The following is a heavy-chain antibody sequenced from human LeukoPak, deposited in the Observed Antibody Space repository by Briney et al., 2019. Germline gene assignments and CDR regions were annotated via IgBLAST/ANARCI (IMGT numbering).Heavy chain of an antibody. CDR3: ARDRGDYYDSSGKIIDY. CDR2: IYYSGTT. Sequence: SETLSLTCKVSGVSMSRYYWSWIRQSPGRGLEWLVYIYYSGTTNYNPSLKGRVTMSLDTSKNYVSLNLTSMTAADTAVYFCARDRGDYYDSSGKIIDYWGQGTLVTVSS. D-gene: IGHD3-22*01. CDR1: GVSMSRYY. J-gene: IGHJ4*02. V-gene: IGHV4-59*01.